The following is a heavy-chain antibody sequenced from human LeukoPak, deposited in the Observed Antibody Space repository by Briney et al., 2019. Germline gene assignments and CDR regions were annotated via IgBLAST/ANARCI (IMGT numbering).Heavy chain of an antibody. D-gene: IGHD6-13*01. CDR2: INPNSGGT. CDR1: GYTFTGYY. Sequence: ASVKVSCMASGYTFTGYYMHWVRQAPGQGLEWMGWINPNSGGTNYAQKFQGRVTMTRDTSISTAYMELSRLRSDDTAVYYCAREEQQPSGWENWFDPWGQGTLVTVSS. V-gene: IGHV1-2*02. J-gene: IGHJ5*02. CDR3: AREEQQPSGWENWFDP.